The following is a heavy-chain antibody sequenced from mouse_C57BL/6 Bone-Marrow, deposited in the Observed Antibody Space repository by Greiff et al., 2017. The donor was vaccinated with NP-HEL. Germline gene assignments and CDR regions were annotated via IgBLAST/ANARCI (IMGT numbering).Heavy chain of an antibody. CDR2: ISDGGSYT. J-gene: IGHJ4*01. Sequence: DVMLVESGGGLVKPGGSLKLSCAASGFTFSSYAMSWVRQTPEKRLEWVATISDGGSYTYYPDNVKGRFTISRDNAKNNLYLQMSHLKSEDTAMYYCAREESRAMDYWGQGTSVTVSS. CDR3: AREESRAMDY. V-gene: IGHV5-4*01. CDR1: GFTFSSYA. D-gene: IGHD1-1*01.